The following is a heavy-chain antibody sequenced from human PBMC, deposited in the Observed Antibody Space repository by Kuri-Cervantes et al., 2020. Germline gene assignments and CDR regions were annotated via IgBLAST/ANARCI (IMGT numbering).Heavy chain of an antibody. CDR2: ISSSSSYI. J-gene: IGHJ4*02. D-gene: IGHD6-19*01. Sequence: GGSLRLSCAASGFTFSSYSMNWVRQAPGKGLEWVSSISSSSSYIYYADSVKGRFTISRDNSKNTLYLQMNSLRAEDTAVHYCARGGYSSGWYGYWGQGTLVTVSS. CDR1: GFTFSSYS. CDR3: ARGGYSSGWYGY. V-gene: IGHV3-21*01.